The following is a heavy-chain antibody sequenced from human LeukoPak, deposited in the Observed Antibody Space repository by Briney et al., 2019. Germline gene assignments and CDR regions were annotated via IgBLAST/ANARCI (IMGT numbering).Heavy chain of an antibody. CDR3: ARRWGSSGFNYFDY. Sequence: PGGSLRLSCAASGFNFINTWMHWVRQAPGKGLVWVARIKNDGSTTTYADSVKGRFTISRDNAKNTLYLQMNTLRAEDTAVYYCARRWGSSGFNYFDYWGQGTLVTVSS. V-gene: IGHV3-74*01. CDR1: GFNFINTW. J-gene: IGHJ4*02. CDR2: IKNDGSTT. D-gene: IGHD3-22*01.